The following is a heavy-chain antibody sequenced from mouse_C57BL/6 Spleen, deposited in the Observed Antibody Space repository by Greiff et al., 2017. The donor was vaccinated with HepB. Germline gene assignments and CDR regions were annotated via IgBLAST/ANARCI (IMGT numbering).Heavy chain of an antibody. Sequence: VQLQQSGPELVKPGASVKISCKASGYTFTDYYMNWVKQSHGKSLEWIGDINPNNGGTSYNQKFKGKATLTVDKSSSTAYMQLSSLTSEDSAVYYCARLDGNWAYWGQGTLVTVSA. D-gene: IGHD2-1*01. CDR1: GYTFTDYY. V-gene: IGHV1-26*01. CDR3: ARLDGNWAY. J-gene: IGHJ3*01. CDR2: INPNNGGT.